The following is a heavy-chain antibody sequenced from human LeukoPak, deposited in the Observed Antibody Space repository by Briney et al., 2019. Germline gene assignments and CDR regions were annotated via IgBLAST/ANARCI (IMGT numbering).Heavy chain of an antibody. Sequence: GASVKVSCKASGYTFTSYGISWVRQAPGQGLEWMGWISAYNGNTNYAQELQGRVTMTTDTSTSTAYMELRSLRSDDTAVHYCAREKNSYGYIHYFDYWGQGTLVTVSS. D-gene: IGHD5-18*01. CDR3: AREKNSYGYIHYFDY. CDR2: ISAYNGNT. CDR1: GYTFTSYG. V-gene: IGHV1-18*04. J-gene: IGHJ4*02.